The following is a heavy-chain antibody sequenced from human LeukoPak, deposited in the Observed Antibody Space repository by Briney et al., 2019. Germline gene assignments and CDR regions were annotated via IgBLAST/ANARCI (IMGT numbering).Heavy chain of an antibody. CDR2: ISSSSSTI. D-gene: IGHD6-13*01. J-gene: IGHJ4*02. CDR1: GFTLTSYS. Sequence: GGSLRLSCEASGFTLTSYSMNWVRQAPGKGLEGFSYISSSSSTIYYADSVKSRFTISRDNAKNSFSLQMNSLRAADTAVYYCARESSAAAGNRFDCWGQGTLVTVSS. V-gene: IGHV3-48*01. CDR3: ARESSAAAGNRFDC.